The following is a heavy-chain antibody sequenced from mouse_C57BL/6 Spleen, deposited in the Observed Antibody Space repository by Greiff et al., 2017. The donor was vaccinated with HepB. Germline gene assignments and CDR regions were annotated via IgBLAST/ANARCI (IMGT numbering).Heavy chain of an antibody. J-gene: IGHJ3*01. D-gene: IGHD2-3*01. CDR2: IDPSDSYT. V-gene: IGHV1-69*01. CDR1: GYTFTSYW. CDR3: ARDDGYPAY. Sequence: QVQLQQPGAELVMPGASVKLSCKASGYTFTSYWMHWVKQRPGQGLEWIGEIDPSDSYTNYNQKFKGKSTLTVDKSSSTAYMQLSSLTSEDSAVYYCARDDGYPAYWGQGTLVTVSA.